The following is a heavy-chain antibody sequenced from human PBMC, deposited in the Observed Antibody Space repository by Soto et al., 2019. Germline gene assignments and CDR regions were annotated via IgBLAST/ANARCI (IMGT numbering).Heavy chain of an antibody. D-gene: IGHD2-2*01. CDR3: ARAVVPAVNPYYFDY. CDR1: GGSISSGGYY. V-gene: IGHV4-31*03. J-gene: IGHJ4*02. Sequence: QMQLQESGPGLVKPSQTLSLTCTVSGGSISSGGYYWSWIRQHPGKGLEWIGYIYYSGSTYYNPSLKSRVTISVDTSKNQFSLKLSSVTAADTAVYYCARAVVPAVNPYYFDYWGQGTLVTVSS. CDR2: IYYSGST.